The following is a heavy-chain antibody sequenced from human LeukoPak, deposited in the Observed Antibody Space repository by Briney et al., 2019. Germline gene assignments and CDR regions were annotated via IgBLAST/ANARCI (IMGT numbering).Heavy chain of an antibody. CDR2: IYYSGST. Sequence: GLEWIGSIYYSGSTYYNPSLKSRVTISVDTSKNQFSLKLSSVTAADTAVYYCARDDYSNYVWGQGTLVTVSS. D-gene: IGHD4-11*01. CDR3: ARDDYSNYV. J-gene: IGHJ4*02. V-gene: IGHV4-39*02.